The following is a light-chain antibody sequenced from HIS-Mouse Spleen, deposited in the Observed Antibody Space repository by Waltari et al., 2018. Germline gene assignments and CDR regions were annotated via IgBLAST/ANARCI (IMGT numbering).Light chain of an antibody. CDR3: QVWDSSSDHVV. V-gene: IGLV3-21*03. CDR1: NIGSKS. J-gene: IGLJ2*01. CDR2: DDS. Sequence: SYVLTQPPSVSVAPGKTARITCGGNNIGSKSVHWYQQKPGQAPVLVGYDDSDRPSGIPGRFSGSNSGNTGTLTISRVEAGDEADYYCQVWDSSSDHVVFGGGTKLTVL.